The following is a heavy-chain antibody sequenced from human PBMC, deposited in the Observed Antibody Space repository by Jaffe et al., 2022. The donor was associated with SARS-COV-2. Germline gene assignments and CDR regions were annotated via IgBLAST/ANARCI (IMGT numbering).Heavy chain of an antibody. J-gene: IGHJ3*02. V-gene: IGHV3-21*01. CDR3: ARDPGSGSSNDAFDI. CDR1: GFTFSSYS. Sequence: EVQLVESGGGLVKPGGSLRLSCAASGFTFSSYSMNWVRQAPGKGLEWVSSISSSSSYIYYADSVKGRFTISRDNAKNSLYLQMNSLRAEDTAVYYCARDPGSGSSNDAFDIWGQGTMVTVSS. CDR2: ISSSSSYI. D-gene: IGHD3-10*01.